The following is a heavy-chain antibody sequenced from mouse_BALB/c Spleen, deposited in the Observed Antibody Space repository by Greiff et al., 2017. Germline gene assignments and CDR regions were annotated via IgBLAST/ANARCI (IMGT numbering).Heavy chain of an antibody. Sequence: QVQLQQSAAELARPGASVKMSCKASGYTFTSYTMHWVKQRPGQGLEWIGYINPSSGYTEYNQKFKDKTTLTADKSSSTAYMQLSSLTSEDSAVYYCASYYRYDFYAMDYWGQGTSVTVSS. CDR3: ASYYRYDFYAMDY. V-gene: IGHV1-4*02. CDR2: INPSSGYT. J-gene: IGHJ4*01. CDR1: GYTFTSYT. D-gene: IGHD2-14*01.